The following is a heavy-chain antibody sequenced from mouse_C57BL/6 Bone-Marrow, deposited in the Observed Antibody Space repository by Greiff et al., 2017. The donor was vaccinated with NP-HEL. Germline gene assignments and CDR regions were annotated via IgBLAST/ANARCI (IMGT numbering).Heavy chain of an antibody. CDR3: ARRAGNGYFDV. CDR2: IHPSDSAT. Sequence: VQLQQPGAELVKPGASVKVSCKASGYTFPSYWMHWVTQRPGQGLEWIGRIHPSDSATNSNQKFKGKATLTVDKSSSTAYMQLSSLTSEDSAVYYCARRAGNGYFDVWGTGTTVTVSS. J-gene: IGHJ1*03. CDR1: GYTFPSYW. D-gene: IGHD4-1*01. V-gene: IGHV1-74*01.